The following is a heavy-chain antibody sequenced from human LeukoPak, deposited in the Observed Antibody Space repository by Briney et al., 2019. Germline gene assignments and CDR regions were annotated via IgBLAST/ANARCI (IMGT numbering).Heavy chain of an antibody. CDR2: MNPNSGNT. Sequence: ASVKVSCKASGYTFTSYDINWVRQATGQGLEWMGWMNPNSGNTGYAQKFQGRVTMTRNTSISTAYMELSSLRSEDTAVYYCARGVRRLKDFDYWGQGTLVTVSS. D-gene: IGHD3-10*01. V-gene: IGHV1-8*01. CDR1: GYTFTSYD. CDR3: ARGVRRLKDFDY. J-gene: IGHJ4*02.